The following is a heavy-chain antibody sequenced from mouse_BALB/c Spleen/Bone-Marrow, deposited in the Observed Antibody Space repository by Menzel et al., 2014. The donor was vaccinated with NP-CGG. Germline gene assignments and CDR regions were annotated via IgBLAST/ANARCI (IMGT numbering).Heavy chain of an antibody. J-gene: IGHJ3*01. CDR2: INPNNGDT. D-gene: IGHD1-1*01. Sequence: VQLQQSGPEPVKPGASVKMSCKASGYTFTDYHMKWVKQSHGKSLEWIGEINPNNGDTFHNQKYKGKATLTVDKSSSTAYMQLNSLTSEDSAVYYCARRQEDYYAWFAYWGQGTLVTVSA. V-gene: IGHV1-18*01. CDR1: GYTFTDYH. CDR3: ARRQEDYYAWFAY.